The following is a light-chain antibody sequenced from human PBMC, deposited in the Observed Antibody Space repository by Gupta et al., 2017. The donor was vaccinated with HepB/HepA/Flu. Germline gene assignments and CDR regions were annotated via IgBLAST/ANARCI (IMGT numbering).Light chain of an antibody. V-gene: IGKV3-20*01. Sequence: EIVVTQSPGTLSLSPGERATLSCRASQSVSTNYLDWYQQKPGQAPRLIIYAVSSRATDIPDRFSGSGSGTDFTLTISRLEPEDFAVYYCQQYGSLTWTFGQGTKVEMK. CDR1: QSVSTNY. CDR3: QQYGSLTWT. J-gene: IGKJ1*01. CDR2: AVS.